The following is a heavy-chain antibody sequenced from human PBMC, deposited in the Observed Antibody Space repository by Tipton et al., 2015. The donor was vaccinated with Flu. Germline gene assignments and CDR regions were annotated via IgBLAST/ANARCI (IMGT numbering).Heavy chain of an antibody. CDR3: AGWIGVRSVFY. V-gene: IGHV3-53*01. CDR1: GFRVSNNY. D-gene: IGHD6-19*01. CDR2: MYSAGNT. J-gene: IGHJ4*02. Sequence: SLRLSCAASGFRVSNNYLSWVRRAPGKGLEWFSVMYSAGNTDYADSVKGRFTISRDNSMNTLYLQMNSLRAEDTAVYYCAGWIGVRSVFYWGQGTLVTVSS.